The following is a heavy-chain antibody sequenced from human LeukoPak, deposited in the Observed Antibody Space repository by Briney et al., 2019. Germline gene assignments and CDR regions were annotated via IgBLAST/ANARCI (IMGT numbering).Heavy chain of an antibody. CDR2: IYYIGST. J-gene: IGHJ4*02. Sequence: SETLSLTCTVAGGSISRYYCSWIRQPPGKGLEWMRYIYYIGSTNYKPSLKSRVTISVDTSKTQFSLTLRSVTAADTAVYYCASVSSGNFDYWGQRTLVTVPS. D-gene: IGHD3-10*01. V-gene: IGHV4-59*01. CDR3: ASVSSGNFDY. CDR1: GGSISRYY.